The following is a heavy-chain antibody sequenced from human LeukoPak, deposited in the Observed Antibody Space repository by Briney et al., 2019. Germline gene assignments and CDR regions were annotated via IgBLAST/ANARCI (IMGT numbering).Heavy chain of an antibody. D-gene: IGHD2-2*02. CDR3: ARVGGPAAISLGAFDI. CDR1: GFTFSSYG. CDR2: ISSSSSYI. Sequence: PGGSLRLSCAASGFTFSSYGMHWVRQAPGKGLEWVSSISSSSSYIYYADSVKGRFTISRDNAKNSLYLQMNSLRAEDTAVYYCARVGGPAAISLGAFDIWGQGTMVTVSS. J-gene: IGHJ3*02. V-gene: IGHV3-21*01.